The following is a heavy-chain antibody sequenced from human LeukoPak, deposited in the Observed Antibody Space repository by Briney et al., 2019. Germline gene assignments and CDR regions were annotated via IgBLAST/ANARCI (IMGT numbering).Heavy chain of an antibody. CDR3: VREDTPATANY. CDR2: ISYDGSNK. CDR1: GFTFSSYG. V-gene: IGHV3-30*03. D-gene: IGHD2-21*02. Sequence: GGSLRLSCAASGFTFSSYGMHWVRQAPGKGLEWVAVISYDGSNKYYADSVKGRFTISRDNSKNTLYLQMHSLRPGDTAVYYCVREDTPATANYWGQGTLVTISS. J-gene: IGHJ4*02.